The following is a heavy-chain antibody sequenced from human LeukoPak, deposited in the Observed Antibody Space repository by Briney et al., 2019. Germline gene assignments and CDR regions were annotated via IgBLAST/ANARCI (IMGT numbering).Heavy chain of an antibody. CDR2: IYSGGTT. D-gene: IGHD1-20*01. J-gene: IGHJ3*02. V-gene: IGHV3-66*01. CDR3: ARANWNDDAFDI. Sequence: GGSLRPSCAASGFTVSSNYMSWVRQAPGKGLEWVSVIYSGGTTYYADSVKGRFTISRDNSKNTLYLQMNSLRADDTAVYYCARANWNDDAFDIWGQGTMVTVP. CDR1: GFTVSSNY.